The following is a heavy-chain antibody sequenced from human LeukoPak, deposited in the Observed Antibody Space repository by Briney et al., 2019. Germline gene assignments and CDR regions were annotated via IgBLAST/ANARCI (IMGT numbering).Heavy chain of an antibody. D-gene: IGHD3-3*01. Sequence: GGSLRLSCAASGFTFXSYAMSWVRQAPXXXLEWVSAISGSGGSTYYADSVKGRFTISRDNSKNTLYLQMNSLRAEDTAVYYCAKDITIFGVVRPIDYWGQGTLVTVSS. CDR1: GFTFXSYA. J-gene: IGHJ4*02. CDR3: AKDITIFGVVRPIDY. CDR2: ISGSGGST. V-gene: IGHV3-23*01.